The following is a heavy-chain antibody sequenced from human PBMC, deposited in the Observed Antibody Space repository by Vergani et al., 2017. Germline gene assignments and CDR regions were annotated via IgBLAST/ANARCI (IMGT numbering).Heavy chain of an antibody. CDR3: AHSPSSGRAAIWKYYFDY. Sequence: QITLKESGPTLVKPTQTLTLTCTFSGFSLSTSGVGVGWIRQPPGKALEWLALIYWNDDKRYSPSLKSRLTITKDTSKNQVVLTMTNMDPVDTATYYCAHSPSSGRAAIWKYYFDYWGQGTLVTVSS. V-gene: IGHV2-5*01. CDR1: GFSLSTSGVG. CDR2: IYWNDDK. J-gene: IGHJ4*02. D-gene: IGHD2-2*02.